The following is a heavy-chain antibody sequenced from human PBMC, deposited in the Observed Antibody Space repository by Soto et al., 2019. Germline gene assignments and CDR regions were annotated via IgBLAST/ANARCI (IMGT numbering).Heavy chain of an antibody. D-gene: IGHD2-2*03. J-gene: IGHJ6*02. Sequence: GASVKVSCKASGGTFSSYAISWVRQAPGQGLEWMGGIIPIFGTANYAQKIQGRVTITADESTSTAYLELSSLSFEDTSVYYCARVEIVVVPAAIGRDYGMDVWGQGTTVTVSS. CDR1: GGTFSSYA. V-gene: IGHV1-69*13. CDR3: ARVEIVVVPAAIGRDYGMDV. CDR2: IIPIFGTA.